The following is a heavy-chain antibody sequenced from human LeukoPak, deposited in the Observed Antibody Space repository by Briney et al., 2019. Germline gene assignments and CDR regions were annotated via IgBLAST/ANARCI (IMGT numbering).Heavy chain of an antibody. Sequence: PGGSLRLSCTASGFTFGDYTMNWVRQAPGKGLEWVGVIRSKAYGGTTEYAASVKGRFTISRDDSKTIAYLQMNSLKTEDTALYYCTRDRSGYYYNWFDPWGQGALVTVSS. CDR1: GFTFGDYT. D-gene: IGHD3-22*01. CDR3: TRDRSGYYYNWFDP. CDR2: IRSKAYGGTT. V-gene: IGHV3-49*04. J-gene: IGHJ5*02.